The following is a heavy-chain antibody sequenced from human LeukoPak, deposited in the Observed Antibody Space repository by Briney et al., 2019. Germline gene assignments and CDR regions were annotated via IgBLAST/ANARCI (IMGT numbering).Heavy chain of an antibody. D-gene: IGHD2/OR15-2a*01. Sequence: SETLSLTCTVSGGSVSSSGYSWNWIRQPPGKTLEWIGYTYYSGRTNYNPSLKSRVTISLDTSKNQFSLRLTSVTAADTAVYYCALRRLTSAQIIEDNWFDPWGQGTLATVSS. CDR3: ALRRLTSAQIIEDNWFDP. J-gene: IGHJ5*02. CDR2: TYYSGRT. CDR1: GGSVSSSGYS. V-gene: IGHV4-61*08.